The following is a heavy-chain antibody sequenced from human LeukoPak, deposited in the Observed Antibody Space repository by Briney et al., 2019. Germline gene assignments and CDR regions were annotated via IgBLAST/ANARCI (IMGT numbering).Heavy chain of an antibody. Sequence: GESLKISCKGSGYSFTSYWIGWVRQMPGKGLEWMGIIYPGDSDTRYSPSFQGQVTISADKSISTAYLQWSSLKASDTAMYYCARRGGVMDYYYGMDVCGQGTTVTVSS. CDR3: ARRGGVMDYYYGMDV. V-gene: IGHV5-51*01. CDR1: GYSFTSYW. D-gene: IGHD3-16*01. CDR2: IYPGDSDT. J-gene: IGHJ6*02.